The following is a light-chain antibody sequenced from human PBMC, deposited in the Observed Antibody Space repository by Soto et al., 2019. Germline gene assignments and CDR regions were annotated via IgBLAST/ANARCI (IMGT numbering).Light chain of an antibody. Sequence: DIQMTQSPYTLSASVGDGVTITCRASQSISSWLAWYQQKPGQAPKLLIYKASTLQSGVPSRVSGSGSGTEFTLAISSLQPDDSATYYCQQYNDNWTFGQGTKVEIK. V-gene: IGKV1-5*03. CDR2: KAS. CDR3: QQYNDNWT. J-gene: IGKJ1*01. CDR1: QSISSW.